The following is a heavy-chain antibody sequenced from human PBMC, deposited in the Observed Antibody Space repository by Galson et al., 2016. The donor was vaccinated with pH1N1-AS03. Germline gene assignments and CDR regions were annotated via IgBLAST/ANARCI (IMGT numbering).Heavy chain of an antibody. D-gene: IGHD3-9*01. V-gene: IGHV3-21*04. CDR3: ARGWYDIWTGYLVDPFDY. Sequence: SLRLSCAASGFIFSNIGMNWVRQVPGKGPEWVSSIDSSGSHIYYAHSLKGRFTVSRNNAKNSLFLQMNSLIADDTAVYFCARGWYDIWTGYLVDPFDYWGQGALVTVSS. J-gene: IGHJ4*02. CDR2: IDSSGSHI. CDR1: GFIFSNIG.